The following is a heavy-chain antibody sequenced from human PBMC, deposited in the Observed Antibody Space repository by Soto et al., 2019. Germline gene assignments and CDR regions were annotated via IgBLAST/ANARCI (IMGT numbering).Heavy chain of an antibody. V-gene: IGHV1-2*02. Sequence: VKVSCKASGYTFTGYYMHWVRRAPGQGLEWMGWINPNSGGTNYAQKFQGRVTMTRDTSISTAYMELSRLRSDDTAVYYCASERYCSSTSCYSGFDPWGQGTLVTVSS. D-gene: IGHD2-2*01. CDR3: ASERYCSSTSCYSGFDP. CDR2: INPNSGGT. CDR1: GYTFTGYY. J-gene: IGHJ5*02.